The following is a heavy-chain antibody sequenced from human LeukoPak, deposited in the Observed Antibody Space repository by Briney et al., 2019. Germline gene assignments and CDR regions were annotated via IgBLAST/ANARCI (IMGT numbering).Heavy chain of an antibody. CDR3: ARLASGTYYHYYYYIDV. CDR1: GYSFTNFW. J-gene: IGHJ6*03. CDR2: TYPGGTDT. Sequence: GESLTISCKGSGYSFTNFWIGWVRQMPGKGLEWMGITYPGGTDTRYSPSFQGQVTISADKSISTAFLQWSSLKASDTAMYYCARLASGTYYHYYYYIDVWGKGTTVTVSS. D-gene: IGHD1-26*01. V-gene: IGHV5-51*01.